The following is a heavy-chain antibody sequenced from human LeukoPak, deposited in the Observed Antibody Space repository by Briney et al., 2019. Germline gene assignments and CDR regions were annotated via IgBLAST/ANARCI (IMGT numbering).Heavy chain of an antibody. Sequence: PSETLSLTCGVYGGSFGGYHWTWIRLRPGKGLEWIGDINHSGSTHYNPSLKSRVTISVDTSNNQFSLKLHSVTAADTAVYYCARGFPSSSRWFDPWGQGTLVTVSS. CDR1: GGSFGGYH. D-gene: IGHD6-6*01. CDR3: ARGFPSSSRWFDP. CDR2: INHSGST. V-gene: IGHV4-34*01. J-gene: IGHJ5*02.